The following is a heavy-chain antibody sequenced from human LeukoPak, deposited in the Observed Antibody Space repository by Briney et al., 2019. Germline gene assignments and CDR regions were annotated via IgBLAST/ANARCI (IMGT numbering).Heavy chain of an antibody. J-gene: IGHJ4*02. V-gene: IGHV3-66*01. D-gene: IGHD2-15*01. Sequence: PGGSLRLSCAASGLTVSSNFISWVRQAPGKGLEWVSVIYSGGRTYYAGSVKGRFTISRDNSKNTVDLQMSSLRVDDSAIYYCVRGPPTPGFFHFFFWGQGTLATVSS. CDR1: GLTVSSNF. CDR2: IYSGGRT. CDR3: VRGPPTPGFFHFFF.